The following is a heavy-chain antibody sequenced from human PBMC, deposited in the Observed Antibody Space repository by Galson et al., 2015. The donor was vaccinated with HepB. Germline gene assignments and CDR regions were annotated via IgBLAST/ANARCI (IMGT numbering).Heavy chain of an antibody. J-gene: IGHJ5*02. Sequence: PALVKPTQTLTLTCTVSGFSLSNARMGVSWIRQPPGKALEWLAHIFSNDEKSYSTSLKSRLTISKDTSKSQVVLTMTNMDPVDTATYYCARRSHYYDSSGSRILNWFDPWGQGTLVTVSS. V-gene: IGHV2-26*01. CDR1: GFSLSNARMG. CDR2: IFSNDEK. CDR3: ARRSHYYDSSGSRILNWFDP. D-gene: IGHD3-22*01.